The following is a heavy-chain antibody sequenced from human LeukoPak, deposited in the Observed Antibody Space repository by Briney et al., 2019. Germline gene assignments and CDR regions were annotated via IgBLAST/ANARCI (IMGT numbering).Heavy chain of an antibody. Sequence: GGSLRLSCAVSGFTGTNDYMNWVRQAPGKGLEWVSIIYSGGSTYYADSVKGRFTISRDSPNNTLFLQMSNLRADGSGLYYCATDVRSSPLGFWGHGTLVTVSS. V-gene: IGHV3-66*01. CDR2: IYSGGST. D-gene: IGHD6-13*01. CDR1: GFTGTNDY. J-gene: IGHJ4*01. CDR3: ATDVRSSPLGF.